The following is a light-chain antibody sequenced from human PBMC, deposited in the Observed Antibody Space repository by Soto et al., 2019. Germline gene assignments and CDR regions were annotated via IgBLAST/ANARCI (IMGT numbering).Light chain of an antibody. CDR1: RSNIGAGYD. Sequence: QSVLTQPPSVSGAPGQRVTISCTGTRSNIGAGYDVHWYQQLPGTAPKLLIYGNSNRPSGVPDRFSGSKSGTSASLASTGLQAEDEADYYCQSYDRSLGGYVVFGGGTTLTVL. CDR3: QSYDRSLGGYVV. CDR2: GNS. V-gene: IGLV1-40*01. J-gene: IGLJ2*01.